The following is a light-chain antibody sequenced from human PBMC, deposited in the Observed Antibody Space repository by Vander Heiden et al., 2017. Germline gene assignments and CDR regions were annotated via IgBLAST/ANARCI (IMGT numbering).Light chain of an antibody. J-gene: IGKJ3*01. CDR3: MQVLQTPFT. V-gene: IGKV2-28*01. CDR1: QSLLHTSGYIY. Sequence: DIVMTQSPLSLPVTPGEPASISCRSSQSLLHTSGYIYLHWYLQKPGQSPQLLIYWGSNRASGVPDRFSGSISGTDFTLKISRVEAEDVGVYYCMQVLQTPFTFGPGTKVDI. CDR2: WGS.